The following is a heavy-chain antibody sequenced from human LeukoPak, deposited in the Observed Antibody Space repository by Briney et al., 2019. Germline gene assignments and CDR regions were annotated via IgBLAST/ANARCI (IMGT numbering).Heavy chain of an antibody. CDR2: INTDGTVT. CDR3: ATKQWLAPPPDS. CDR1: GFTFSKYW. D-gene: IGHD6-19*01. V-gene: IGHV3-74*01. J-gene: IGHJ4*02. Sequence: RALRLSCAASGFTFSKYWMLWVRQAPGKGLESVSRINTDGTVTTYADSVKGRFTVSRDNADNTMFLQMNSVRDEDTAVYYCATKQWLAPPPDSWGQGTPVTVSS.